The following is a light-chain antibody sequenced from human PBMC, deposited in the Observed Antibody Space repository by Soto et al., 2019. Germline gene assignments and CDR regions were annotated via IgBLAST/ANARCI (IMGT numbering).Light chain of an antibody. CDR3: ISYTSSSLYV. CDR1: SRDVGGYNY. J-gene: IGLJ1*01. Sequence: QSALTQPASVSGSPGQSITISCTGTSRDVGGYNYVSWYQQHPGKAPELMIHDVSNRPSGVSNRFSGSKSGNTASLTISGLQAEDEAEYYCISYTSSSLYVFGTGTKLTV. CDR2: DVS. V-gene: IGLV2-14*01.